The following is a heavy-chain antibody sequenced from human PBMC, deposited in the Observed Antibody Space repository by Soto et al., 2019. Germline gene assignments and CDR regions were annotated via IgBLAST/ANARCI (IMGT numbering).Heavy chain of an antibody. J-gene: IGHJ5*02. Sequence: EVQLLESGGGLVQPGGSLRLSCAASGYTFSKYAMIWVRQAPGQGLDWVAGVSRSGAATYYADSVKGRFTISRDSSKNTLSLQMNSLRAEDTALYYCAKGSGEVPTNWFDPWGQGTLFTVSS. CDR2: VSRSGAAT. V-gene: IGHV3-23*01. D-gene: IGHD6-19*01. CDR3: AKGSGEVPTNWFDP. CDR1: GYTFSKYA.